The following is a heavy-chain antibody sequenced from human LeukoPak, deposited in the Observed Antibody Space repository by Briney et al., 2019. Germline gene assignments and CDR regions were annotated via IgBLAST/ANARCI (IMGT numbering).Heavy chain of an antibody. J-gene: IGHJ1*01. Sequence: ASVKVSCKASGYTFTGYYMHWVRQARGQGLEWMGWINPNSGDTNYAQKFQGRVTMTRDTSISTAYMELSRLRSDDTAVYYCARVLIAASLCYWGQGTLVTVSS. D-gene: IGHD6-13*01. CDR1: GYTFTGYY. CDR3: ARVLIAASLCY. CDR2: INPNSGDT. V-gene: IGHV1-2*02.